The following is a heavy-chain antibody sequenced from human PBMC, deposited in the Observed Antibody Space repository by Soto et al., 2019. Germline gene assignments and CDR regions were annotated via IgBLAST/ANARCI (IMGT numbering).Heavy chain of an antibody. D-gene: IGHD6-13*01. Sequence: QVQLVESGGGVVHPGRSLRLSCAASGFTFSSYAMHWVRQAPGKGLEWVAVISYDGSNKYYADSVKGRFTISRDNSKNTLYLQMNSQRAEDTAVYYCARGSSSHKAIPKYYFDYWGQGTLVTVSS. CDR2: ISYDGSNK. CDR1: GFTFSSYA. J-gene: IGHJ4*02. CDR3: ARGSSSHKAIPKYYFDY. V-gene: IGHV3-30-3*01.